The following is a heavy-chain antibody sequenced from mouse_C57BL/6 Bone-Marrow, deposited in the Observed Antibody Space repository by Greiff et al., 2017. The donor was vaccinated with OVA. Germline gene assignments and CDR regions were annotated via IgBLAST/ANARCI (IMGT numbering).Heavy chain of an antibody. CDR3: TRGYSNYYAMDY. V-gene: IGHV1-15*01. CDR1: GYTFTDYE. D-gene: IGHD2-5*01. J-gene: IGHJ4*01. Sequence: VQLQQSGAELVRPGASVTLSCKASGYTFTDYEMHWVKQTPVHGLEWIGAIDPETGGTAYNQKFKGKAILTADKSSSTAYMELRTLTSEDSGVYYWTRGYSNYYAMDYWGQGTSVTVSS. CDR2: IDPETGGT.